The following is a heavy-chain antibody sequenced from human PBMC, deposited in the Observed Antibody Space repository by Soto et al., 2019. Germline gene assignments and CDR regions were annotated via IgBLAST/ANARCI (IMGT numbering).Heavy chain of an antibody. V-gene: IGHV4-30-4*01. Sequence: SETLSLTCTVSGGSISSGDYYWSWIRQPPGKGLEWIGYIYYSGSTYYNPSLTSRVTISVDTSKNQCSLKLSSVTAADTAVYYGARAALLSADYDFWSGTSFFDYWGQGTLVTVSS. J-gene: IGHJ4*02. CDR2: IYYSGST. CDR3: ARAALLSADYDFWSGTSFFDY. CDR1: GGSISSGDYY. D-gene: IGHD3-3*01.